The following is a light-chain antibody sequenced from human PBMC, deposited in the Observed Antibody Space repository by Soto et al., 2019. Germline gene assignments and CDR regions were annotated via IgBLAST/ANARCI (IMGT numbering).Light chain of an antibody. CDR1: QSVSTN. CDR2: GAS. Sequence: DIVLTQSPGTLSLSPCERATLSFRASQSVSTNLAWYQQRPGQAPRLLIYGASTRATGIPARFNGSGSGTEFTLTISSLQSEDFAVYFCQQFNDWPPWTFGQGTKVDIK. CDR3: QQFNDWPPWT. V-gene: IGKV3-15*01. J-gene: IGKJ1*01.